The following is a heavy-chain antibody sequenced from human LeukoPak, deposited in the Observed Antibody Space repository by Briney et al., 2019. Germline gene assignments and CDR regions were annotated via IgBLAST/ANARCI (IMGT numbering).Heavy chain of an antibody. V-gene: IGHV3-48*03. D-gene: IGHD3-16*01. CDR1: GFXFSSYE. CDR3: ARDGGEYYFDY. CDR2: ISSSGSTI. J-gene: IGHJ4*02. Sequence: GGSLRLSCAASGFXFSSYEINWVRQAPGKGLEWVSYISSSGSTIYFADSVRGRFTISRDNAKNSLYLQMNSLRAEDTAVYYCARDGGEYYFDYWGQGTLVTVSS.